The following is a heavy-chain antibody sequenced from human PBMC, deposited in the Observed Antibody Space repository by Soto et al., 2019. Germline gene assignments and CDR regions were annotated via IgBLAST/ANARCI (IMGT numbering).Heavy chain of an antibody. V-gene: IGHV3-33*01. Sequence: QVQLGESWGGVVQPGRSLRLSCAASGFTFSSYGMHWVRPGPGKGLEWVAVIWYDGSNKAYADSVKGRFTISRDDSKHTVYLQRNSVRAEDTAVYYCAIGASPYTGTVFEHWGQGTLVTVSS. CDR3: AIGASPYTGTVFEH. CDR1: GFTFSSYG. CDR2: IWYDGSNK. J-gene: IGHJ4*02. D-gene: IGHD4-17*01.